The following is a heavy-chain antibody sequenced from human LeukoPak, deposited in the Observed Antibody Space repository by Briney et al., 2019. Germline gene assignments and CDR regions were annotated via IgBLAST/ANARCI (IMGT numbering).Heavy chain of an antibody. CDR1: GFAFSSYG. Sequence: GGSLGLSCAASGFAFSSYGMRWVRQAPGKGLEWVAFIRYDGSNKYYADSVKGRFTISRDNSKNTLYLQMDSLRPEDTAVYYCAKDSKRWKTYYYEAGSYYFDYWGQGTRVTVSS. CDR3: AKDSKRWKTYYYEAGSYYFDY. D-gene: IGHD3-10*01. CDR2: IRYDGSNK. V-gene: IGHV3-30*02. J-gene: IGHJ4*02.